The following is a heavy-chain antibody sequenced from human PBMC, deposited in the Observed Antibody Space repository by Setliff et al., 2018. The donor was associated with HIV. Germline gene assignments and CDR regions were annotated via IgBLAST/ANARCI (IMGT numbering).Heavy chain of an antibody. CDR3: ARTAYLAPENEEQLWLPERRGDAFDI. J-gene: IGHJ3*02. CDR1: GFTFSSYS. D-gene: IGHD5-18*01. V-gene: IGHV3-21*01. CDR2: ISSSSSYI. Sequence: PGGSLRLSCAASGFTFSSYSMNWVRQAPGKGLEWVSSISSSSSYIYYADSVKGRFTISRDNAKNSLYLQMNSLRAEDTAVYYCARTAYLAPENEEQLWLPERRGDAFDIRGQGTMVTVSS.